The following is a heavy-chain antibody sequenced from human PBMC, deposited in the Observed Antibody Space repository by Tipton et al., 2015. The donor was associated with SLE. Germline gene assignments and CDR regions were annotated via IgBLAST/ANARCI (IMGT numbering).Heavy chain of an antibody. Sequence: LRLSCTVSGGSISSGSYYWSWIRQPAGKGLKWIGHIYTSGSTNYNPSLKSRVTISVDTSKNQFSLKLSSVTAADTAVYYCARDRGYGRYFDYWGQGTLVTVSS. D-gene: IGHD5-12*01. CDR3: ARDRGYGRYFDY. CDR1: GGSISSGSYY. J-gene: IGHJ4*02. V-gene: IGHV4-61*09. CDR2: IYTSGST.